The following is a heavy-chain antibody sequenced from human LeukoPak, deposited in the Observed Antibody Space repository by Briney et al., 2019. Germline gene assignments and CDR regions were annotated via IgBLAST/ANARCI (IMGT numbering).Heavy chain of an antibody. CDR2: LSSSGSNR. V-gene: IGHV3-48*03. J-gene: IGHJ6*02. D-gene: IGHD2-15*01. CDR3: ARVTPYASYGMDV. Sequence: GGSLRLSCVASGFPFSSYEMNWVRQAPEKGLEWVSYLSSSGSNRYNADSVKGRFTISRDNAQNSLYLQMYSLRADDTAVYYCARVTPYASYGMDVWGQGTTVTVSS. CDR1: GFPFSSYE.